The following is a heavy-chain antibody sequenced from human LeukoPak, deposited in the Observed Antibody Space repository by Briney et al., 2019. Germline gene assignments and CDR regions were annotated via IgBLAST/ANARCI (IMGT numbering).Heavy chain of an antibody. J-gene: IGHJ6*02. CDR3: ARGRYSSSWSTSHKPYYYYYGTDV. CDR1: GFTFSSYD. V-gene: IGHV3-13*05. D-gene: IGHD6-13*01. CDR2: IGTAGDP. Sequence: GGSLRLSCAASGFTFSSYDMHWVRHATGKGLEWVSAIGTAGDPYYPGSVKGRFTISRENAKNSLYLQMNSLRAGDTAVYYCARGRYSSSWSTSHKPYYYYYGTDVWGQGTTVTVSS.